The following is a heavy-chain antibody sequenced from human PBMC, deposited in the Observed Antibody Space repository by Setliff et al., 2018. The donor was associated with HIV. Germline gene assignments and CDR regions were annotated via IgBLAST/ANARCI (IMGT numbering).Heavy chain of an antibody. V-gene: IGHV4-59*08. D-gene: IGHD2-8*01. CDR2: VHHSGST. CDR1: SDSISSSY. J-gene: IGHJ3*02. CDR3: ARHKRYCTDGICLSSIDRAFDI. Sequence: PSETLSLTCTVSSDSISSSYWTWIRQPPGQGLEWIGYVHHSGSTSYNPSLKSRVTISGDTSKNQLSLEVNSVTAADTAVYYCARHKRYCTDGICLSSIDRAFDIWGQGTMVTVSS.